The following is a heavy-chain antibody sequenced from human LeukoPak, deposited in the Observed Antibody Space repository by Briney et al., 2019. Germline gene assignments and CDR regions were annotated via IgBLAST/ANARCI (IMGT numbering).Heavy chain of an antibody. J-gene: IGHJ4*02. D-gene: IGHD3-22*01. CDR1: GYTFTSYY. V-gene: IGHV1-46*01. CDR2: INPSGGST. Sequence: ASVKVSCKASGYTFTSYYMHWVRQAPGQGLEWMGIINPSGGSTSYAQKFQGRVTMTRDTSTSTVYMELSSLRFEDTAVYYCARDGDNYYDSSGYYYDLDYWGQGTLVTVSS. CDR3: ARDGDNYYDSSGYYYDLDY.